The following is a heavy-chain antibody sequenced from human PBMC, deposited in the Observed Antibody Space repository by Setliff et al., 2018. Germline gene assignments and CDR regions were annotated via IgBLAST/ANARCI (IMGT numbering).Heavy chain of an antibody. Sequence: PSETLSLTCTVSGGSISTFYWSWIRQSPEKGLEWIAYIHYSGSTNQNPSLKSRVTISLDTPKNQFSLKLSYMTAADTAVYYCARDRARGQLVLDYWGQGTLVTVSS. CDR3: ARDRARGQLVLDY. V-gene: IGHV4-59*01. J-gene: IGHJ4*02. D-gene: IGHD6-6*01. CDR1: GGSISTFY. CDR2: IHYSGST.